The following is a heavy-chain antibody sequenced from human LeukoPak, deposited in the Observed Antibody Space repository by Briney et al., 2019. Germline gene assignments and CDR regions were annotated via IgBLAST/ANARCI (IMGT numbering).Heavy chain of an antibody. Sequence: GGSLRLSCAASGFTFSTYGMHWVRQAPGKGLEWVAVIRYDGNNKYYADSVKGRFTISRDNTKNTLYLQMNSLRIEDTAVYHCARDLPYGTRGYVFDPWGQGTLVTVSS. CDR2: IRYDGNNK. V-gene: IGHV3-30*02. CDR1: GFTFSTYG. CDR3: ARDLPYGTRGYVFDP. J-gene: IGHJ5*02. D-gene: IGHD2-8*02.